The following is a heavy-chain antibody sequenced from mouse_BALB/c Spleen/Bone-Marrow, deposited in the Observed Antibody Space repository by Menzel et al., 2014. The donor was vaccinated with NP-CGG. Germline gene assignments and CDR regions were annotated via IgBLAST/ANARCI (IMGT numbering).Heavy chain of an antibody. CDR1: GFTFSDYY. CDR3: ARRWFAY. CDR2: ISDGGSYT. V-gene: IGHV5-4*02. J-gene: IGHJ3*01. Sequence: DVHLVESGGGLVKPGGSLKPSCAASGFTFSDYYMYWVRRTPEKRLEWVATISDGGSYTYYPDSVKGPFTISRDNAKNNLYLQMSSLKSEDTAMYYCARRWFAYWGQGTLVTVSA.